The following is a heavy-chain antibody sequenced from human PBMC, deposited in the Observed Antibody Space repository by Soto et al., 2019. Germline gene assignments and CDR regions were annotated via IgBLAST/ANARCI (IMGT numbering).Heavy chain of an antibody. CDR1: GFTFTSYW. D-gene: IGHD2-2*01. Sequence: GESLKISCQGSGFTFTSYWIAWVRQVPGKGLEWMGIIYPGDSDSSYSPSFQGQVTISADKSINTAYLHWSSLKASDTAIYYCAKHEGYCSTTTCSNFDYWGQGTLVTVSS. CDR3: AKHEGYCSTTTCSNFDY. V-gene: IGHV5-51*01. CDR2: IYPGDSDS. J-gene: IGHJ4*02.